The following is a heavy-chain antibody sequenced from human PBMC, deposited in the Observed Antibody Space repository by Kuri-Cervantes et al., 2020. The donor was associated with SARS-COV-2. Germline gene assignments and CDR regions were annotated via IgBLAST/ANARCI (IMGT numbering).Heavy chain of an antibody. CDR2: ISTYNGDT. CDR1: GYIFNSFG. D-gene: IGHD1-26*01. V-gene: IGHV1-18*04. Sequence: ASVKVSCKASGYIFNSFGTTWVRQAPGQGLEWMGWISTYNGDTEYAQKFQGRVTMTTDTLRTTAFMELRSLRSDDTAVYYCARVKAVVGATELRHDRLGLDYWGQGTLVTVSS. CDR3: ARVKAVVGATELRHDRLGLDY. J-gene: IGHJ4*02.